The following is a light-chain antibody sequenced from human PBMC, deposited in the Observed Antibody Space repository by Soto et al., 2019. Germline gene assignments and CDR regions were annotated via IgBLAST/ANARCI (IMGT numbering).Light chain of an antibody. CDR3: QQRYNWPLT. J-gene: IGKJ4*01. V-gene: IGKV3D-11*01. CDR2: DAS. CDR1: QGVSDY. Sequence: EIVLTQSPAILSLSPGERATLSCRANQGVSDYLAWYQQKPGQAPRLLIYDASDRATGIPDRFSGRGSGTDLTLTISSLEPEDFAVYYCQQRYNWPLTFGGGTKVEIK.